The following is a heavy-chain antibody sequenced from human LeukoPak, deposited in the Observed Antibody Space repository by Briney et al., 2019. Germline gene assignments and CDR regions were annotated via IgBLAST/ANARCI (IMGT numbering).Heavy chain of an antibody. D-gene: IGHD2-2*01. CDR1: GGSISSYY. CDR2: IYHSGST. CDR3: ARDGYCSGTSCQRRFDF. J-gene: IGHJ4*02. Sequence: SETLSLTCTVSGGSISSYYWGWIRQPPGKGLEWIGSIYHSGSTYYNPSLKSRVTISVDTSKNQFSLKLNSVTAADTAVYYCARDGYCSGTSCQRRFDFWGQGTLVTVSS. V-gene: IGHV4-38-2*02.